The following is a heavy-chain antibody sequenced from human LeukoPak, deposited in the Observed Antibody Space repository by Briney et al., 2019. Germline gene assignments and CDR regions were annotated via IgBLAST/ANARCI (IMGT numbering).Heavy chain of an antibody. CDR1: GYTFTSYD. Sequence: ASVKVSCKASGYTFTSYDINWVRQATGQGLEWMGWMNPNSGNTGYAQKFQGRVTMTRNTSISTAYMELSSLGSEDTAVYYCARGPYYYDSSGYYHGAFDIWGQGTMVTVSS. V-gene: IGHV1-8*01. CDR2: MNPNSGNT. CDR3: ARGPYYYDSSGYYHGAFDI. J-gene: IGHJ3*02. D-gene: IGHD3-22*01.